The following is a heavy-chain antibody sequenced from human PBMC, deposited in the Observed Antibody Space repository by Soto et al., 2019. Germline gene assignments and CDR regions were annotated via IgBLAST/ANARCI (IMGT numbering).Heavy chain of an antibody. V-gene: IGHV3-30-3*01. CDR2: ISYDGSNK. J-gene: IGHJ4*02. Sequence: QVQLVESGGGVVQPGRSLRLSCAASGFTFSSYAMHWVRQAPGKGLEWVAVISYDGSNKYYADSVKGRFTISRDNSKNTLYLHMNSLRAEDTAVYYCASLKAAADDFDYWGQGTLVTVSS. D-gene: IGHD6-13*01. CDR3: ASLKAAADDFDY. CDR1: GFTFSSYA.